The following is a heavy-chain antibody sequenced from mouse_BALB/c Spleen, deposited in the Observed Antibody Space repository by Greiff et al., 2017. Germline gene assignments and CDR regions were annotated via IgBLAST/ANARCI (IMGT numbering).Heavy chain of an antibody. Sequence: DVMLVESGGGLVQPGGSRKLSCAASGFTFSSFGMHWVRQAPEKGLEWVAYISSGSSTIYYADTVKGRFTISRDNPKNTLFLQMTSLRSEDTPMYYSALGVGVDNRGPGTTLTVSS. CDR3: ALGVGVDN. D-gene: IGHD3-3*01. V-gene: IGHV5-17*02. CDR1: GFTFSSFG. CDR2: ISSGSSTI. J-gene: IGHJ2*01.